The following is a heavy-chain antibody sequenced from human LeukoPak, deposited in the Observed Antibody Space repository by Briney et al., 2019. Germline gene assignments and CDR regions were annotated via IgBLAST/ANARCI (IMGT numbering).Heavy chain of an antibody. CDR3: ASSIAAPYYFDY. Sequence: ASVKVSCKASGYTFTGYYMHWVRQAPGQGLEWMGRINPNSGGTNYAQKFQGRVTKTRDTSISTAYMELSRLRSDDTAVYYCASSIAAPYYFDYWGQGTLVTVSS. D-gene: IGHD6-6*01. CDR1: GYTFTGYY. J-gene: IGHJ4*02. CDR2: INPNSGGT. V-gene: IGHV1-2*06.